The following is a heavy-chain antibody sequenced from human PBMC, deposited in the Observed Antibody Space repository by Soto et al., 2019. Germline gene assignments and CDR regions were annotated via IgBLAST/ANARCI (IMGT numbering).Heavy chain of an antibody. CDR3: ARGRVLLWFGELSIGVGFDP. CDR1: GGSISSGDYY. D-gene: IGHD3-10*01. CDR2: IYYSGST. V-gene: IGHV4-30-4*01. J-gene: IGHJ5*02. Sequence: PSETLSLTCTVSGGSISSGDYYWSWIRQPPGKGLEWIGYIYYSGSTYYNPSLKSRVTISVDTSKNQFSLKLSSVTAADTAVYYCARGRVLLWFGELSIGVGFDPWGQGTLVTVSS.